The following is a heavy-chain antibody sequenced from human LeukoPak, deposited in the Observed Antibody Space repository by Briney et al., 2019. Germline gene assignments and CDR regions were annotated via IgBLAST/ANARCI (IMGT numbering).Heavy chain of an antibody. D-gene: IGHD3-22*01. Sequence: SETLSLTCTVSGGSISSGGYYWSWIRQPPGKGLECIGYIYHSGSTYYNPSLKSRVTISVDTSKNQFSLKLSSVTAADTAVYYCAREVDSYARRTQHYYYDSSGYFDYWGQGTLVTVSS. V-gene: IGHV4-30-2*01. CDR2: IYHSGST. J-gene: IGHJ4*02. CDR3: AREVDSYARRTQHYYYDSSGYFDY. CDR1: GGSISSGGYY.